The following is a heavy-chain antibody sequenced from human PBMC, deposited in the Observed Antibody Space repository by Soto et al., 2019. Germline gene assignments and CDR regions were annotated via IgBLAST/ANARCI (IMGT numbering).Heavy chain of an antibody. Sequence: PSETLSLTCTVSGGCISSGGYYWSWIRQHPGKGLEWIGYIYYSGSTYYNPSLKSRVTISVDTSKDQFSLKLRSVTAADTAVYYCARVVPAARYNPYNWFDPWGQGTLVTVSS. CDR3: ARVVPAARYNPYNWFDP. CDR1: GGCISSGGYY. CDR2: IYYSGST. J-gene: IGHJ5*02. D-gene: IGHD2-2*01. V-gene: IGHV4-31*03.